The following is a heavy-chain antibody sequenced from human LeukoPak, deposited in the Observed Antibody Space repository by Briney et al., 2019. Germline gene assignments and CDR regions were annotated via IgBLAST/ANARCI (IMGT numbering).Heavy chain of an antibody. CDR3: VRERSGFDY. J-gene: IGHJ4*02. Sequence: GGSLRLSCAASGFNFNYYAMTWVRQAPGKGLEWVSGIGGNGIRTYYADSVRGRFTVSRDNSKNTLTLQLNSLRAEDTGMYYCVRERSGFDYWGQGTLVTVSS. V-gene: IGHV3-23*01. CDR1: GFNFNYYA. CDR2: IGGNGIRT.